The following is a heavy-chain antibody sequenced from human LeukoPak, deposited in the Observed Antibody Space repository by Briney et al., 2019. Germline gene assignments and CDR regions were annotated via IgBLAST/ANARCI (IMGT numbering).Heavy chain of an antibody. CDR3: ARVGSRHCSSTSCLDY. CDR1: GGTFSIYA. CDR2: IIPIFGTA. J-gene: IGHJ4*02. D-gene: IGHD2-2*01. V-gene: IGHV1-69*06. Sequence: ASVKVSCKPSGGTFSIYAISWVRQAPGQGLEWMGGIIPIFGTANHAQKFQGRVTITADKSTSTAYMELSSLRSEDTAMYYCARVGSRHCSSTSCLDYWGQGTLVTVSS.